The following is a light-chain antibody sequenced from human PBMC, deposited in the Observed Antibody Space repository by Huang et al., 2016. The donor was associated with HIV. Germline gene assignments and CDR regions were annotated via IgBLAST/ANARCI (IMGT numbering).Light chain of an antibody. J-gene: IGKJ2*01. V-gene: IGKV3-11*01. CDR2: ATS. CDR3: QQRISWPPSYT. CDR1: QSVSSY. Sequence: EIVLTQSPATLSLSPGDRATLSCRASQSVSSYFAWYQQKPGQAPRLLIDATSNRATGVPARFSCSGSGTDFTLTISSLEPEDVANYYCQQRISWPPSYTFGQGTKVEI.